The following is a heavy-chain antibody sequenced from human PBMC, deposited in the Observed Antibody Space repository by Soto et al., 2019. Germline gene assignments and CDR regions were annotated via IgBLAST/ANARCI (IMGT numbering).Heavy chain of an antibody. CDR2: TYYRSKWNN. Sequence: SQTLSLTCVISGNNVSTNSAGWNWIRQSPSRGLEWLGRTYYRSKWNNDYAASVKGRITVNPDTSKNQFSLQLNSVTPEDTGVSHCPRNSCTAPPAFDFWGQGIQVTVSS. D-gene: IGHD2-21*01. J-gene: IGHJ4*02. V-gene: IGHV6-1*01. CDR3: PRNSCTAPPAFDF. CDR1: GNNVSTNSAG.